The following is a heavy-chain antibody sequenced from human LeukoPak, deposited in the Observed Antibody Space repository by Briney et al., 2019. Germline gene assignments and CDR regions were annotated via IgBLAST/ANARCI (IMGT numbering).Heavy chain of an antibody. V-gene: IGHV4-59*01. J-gene: IGHJ2*01. Sequence: PSETLSLTCAVSGGSISNYYCSWIRQPPGKGLEWLGYIHYSGYTNYNPSLKSRVTISVDTSKNQFSLNLSSVTAADTAVYYCARHWGSDWYFDLWGRGTLVTVSS. CDR3: ARHWGSDWYFDL. D-gene: IGHD7-27*01. CDR2: IHYSGYT. CDR1: GGSISNYY.